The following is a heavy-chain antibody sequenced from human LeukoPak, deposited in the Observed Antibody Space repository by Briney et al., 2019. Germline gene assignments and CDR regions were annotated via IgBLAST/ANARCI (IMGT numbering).Heavy chain of an antibody. J-gene: IGHJ4*02. Sequence: GRSLRLSCAASGFTFSSYGMHWVRQAPGKGLEWVSAISGSGGSTYYADSVKGRFTISRDNSKHTLYLQMNSLRAEDTAVYYCAKDSFYDSSGYYSPDYFDYWGRGTLVTVSS. CDR3: AKDSFYDSSGYYSPDYFDY. V-gene: IGHV3-23*01. D-gene: IGHD3-22*01. CDR1: GFTFSSYG. CDR2: ISGSGGST.